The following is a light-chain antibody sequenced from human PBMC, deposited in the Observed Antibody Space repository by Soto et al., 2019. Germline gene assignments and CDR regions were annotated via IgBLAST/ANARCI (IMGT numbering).Light chain of an antibody. J-gene: IGLJ1*01. V-gene: IGLV6-57*03. CDR2: EDN. CDR3: QSYHSSYPYV. Sequence: NFMLTQPHSVSESPGKTVTISCTRSGGSITSGYVQWYQQRPGSAPTTVIYEDNQGPSGVPDRFSGSIDSSSNSASLTISGLKTEDEAAYYCQSYHSSYPYVFGTGTKLTVL. CDR1: GGSITSGY.